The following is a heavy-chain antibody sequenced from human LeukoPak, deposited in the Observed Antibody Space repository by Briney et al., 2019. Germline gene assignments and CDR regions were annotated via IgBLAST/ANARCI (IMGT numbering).Heavy chain of an antibody. Sequence: SETLSLTCTVSGGSISSYYWTWIRQVPGKGLEWIGYVYDSASRRTNSNPSLKSRVTISVGKSKNQFSLNLRSVTAADTAVYYCASTRDGYNYVYFDYWGQGTLVTVSS. V-gene: IGHV4-59*01. J-gene: IGHJ4*02. D-gene: IGHD5-24*01. CDR2: VYDSASRRT. CDR1: GGSISSYY. CDR3: ASTRDGYNYVYFDY.